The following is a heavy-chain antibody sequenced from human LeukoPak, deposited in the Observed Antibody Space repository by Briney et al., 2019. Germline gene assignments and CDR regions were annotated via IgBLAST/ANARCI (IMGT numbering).Heavy chain of an antibody. CDR3: ARLLGGGPAATPFDY. V-gene: IGHV5-51*01. Sequence: GESLKISCKGSGYSFTGYWIGWVRQMPGKGLEWMGIIYPGDSDTRCSPSFQGQVTISADKSISTAYLQWSSLQASDTAMYYCARLLGGGPAATPFDYWGQGTLVTVSS. D-gene: IGHD2-2*01. CDR1: GYSFTGYW. J-gene: IGHJ4*02. CDR2: IYPGDSDT.